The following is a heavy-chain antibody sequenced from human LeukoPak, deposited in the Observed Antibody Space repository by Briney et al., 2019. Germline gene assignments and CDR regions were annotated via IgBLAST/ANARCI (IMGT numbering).Heavy chain of an antibody. CDR2: AIPIFGTA. J-gene: IGHJ4*02. CDR1: GGTFSSYA. Sequence: SVKVSCKASGGTFSSYAISWVRQAPGQGLEWMGGAIPIFGTANYAQKFQGRVTITADESTSTAYMELSSLRSEDTAVYYCARAIGFGELFPGYWGQGTLVTVSS. CDR3: ARAIGFGELFPGY. V-gene: IGHV1-69*01. D-gene: IGHD3-10*01.